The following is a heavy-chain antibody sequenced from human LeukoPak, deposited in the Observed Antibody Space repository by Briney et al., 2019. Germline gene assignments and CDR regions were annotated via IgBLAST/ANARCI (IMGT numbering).Heavy chain of an antibody. Sequence: SETLSLTCNVYSGSINNYYWSWIRQPPKKVLEWVGYIYYSGSTNYNPSLKSRVTISVDTPKDQFSLKLSSVTAADTAVYYCARQSYCSSTSCQFEGENFDYWGQGTLVTVSS. CDR2: IYYSGST. J-gene: IGHJ4*02. D-gene: IGHD2-2*01. CDR3: ARQSYCSSTSCQFEGENFDY. CDR1: SGSINNYY. V-gene: IGHV4-59*08.